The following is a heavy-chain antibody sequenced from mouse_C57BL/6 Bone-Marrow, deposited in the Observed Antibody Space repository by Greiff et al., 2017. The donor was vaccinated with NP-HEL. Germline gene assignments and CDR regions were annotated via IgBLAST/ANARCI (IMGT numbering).Heavy chain of an antibody. V-gene: IGHV5-6*01. Sequence: EVMLVESGGDLVKPGGSLKLSCAASGFTFSSYGMSWVRQTPDKRLEWVATISSGGSYTYYPDSVKGRFTISRDNAKNTLYLQMSSLKSEDTAMYYCERQSGSNWYFDVWGTGTTVTVSS. J-gene: IGHJ1*03. CDR1: GFTFSSYG. CDR3: ERQSGSNWYFDV. CDR2: ISSGGSYT. D-gene: IGHD1-1*01.